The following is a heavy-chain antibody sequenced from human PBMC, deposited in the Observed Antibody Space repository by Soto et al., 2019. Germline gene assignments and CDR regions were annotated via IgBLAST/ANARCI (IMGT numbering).Heavy chain of an antibody. CDR1: GGTFSSYT. J-gene: IGHJ3*02. CDR3: ARVPSTRSLRAFDI. V-gene: IGHV1-69*02. Sequence: QVQLVQSGAEVKKPGSSVKVSCKASGGTFSSYTISWVRQAPGQGLEWMGRIIPILGIANYEQKFQGRVTITADKSTSTAYMELSSLGSEDTAVYYCARVPSTRSLRAFDIWGQGTMVTVSS. CDR2: IIPILGIA.